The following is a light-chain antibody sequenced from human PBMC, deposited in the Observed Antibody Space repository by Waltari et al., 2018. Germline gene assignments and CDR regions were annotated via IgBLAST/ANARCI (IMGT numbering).Light chain of an antibody. J-gene: IGKJ4*01. CDR3: QHFNGYPLT. CDR1: QAFSTY. V-gene: IGKV1-9*01. Sequence: DVQLTQSPSFLSASVGDRVTMTCRASQAFSTYLAWYQQRPGQAPKLLIYVASKLQVGVPSRFSGSGSGTEFTLTISGLQPEDFATYYCQHFNGYPLTFGGGTKVGI. CDR2: VAS.